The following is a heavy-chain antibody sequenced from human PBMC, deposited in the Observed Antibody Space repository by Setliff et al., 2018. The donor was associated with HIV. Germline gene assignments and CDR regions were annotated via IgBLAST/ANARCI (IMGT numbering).Heavy chain of an antibody. Sequence: PSETLSLTCGVSGYSISSGYYWGWIRQPPGKGLEWIGYIYYSGTTKYNPSLKSRVSMSIDKSKSQFSLKLTSMTAADTAVYYCARGVPLLPPNFWGQGTLVTVSS. CDR1: GYSISSGYY. V-gene: IGHV4-38-2*01. CDR2: IYYSGTT. J-gene: IGHJ4*02. D-gene: IGHD2-15*01. CDR3: ARGVPLLPPNF.